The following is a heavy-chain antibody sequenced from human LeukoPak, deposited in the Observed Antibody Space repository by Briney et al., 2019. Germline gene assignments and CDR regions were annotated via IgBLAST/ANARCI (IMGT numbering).Heavy chain of an antibody. D-gene: IGHD6-19*01. CDR2: INHSGST. Sequence: ASETLSLTCAVYGGSFSGYYWSWIRQPPGKGLEWIGEINHSGSTNYNPSLKSRVTISVDTSKNQFSLKLSSVTAADTAVYYCARGGSGYSSGWYRLRGWFDPWGQGTLVTVSS. V-gene: IGHV4-34*01. J-gene: IGHJ5*02. CDR3: ARGGSGYSSGWYRLRGWFDP. CDR1: GGSFSGYY.